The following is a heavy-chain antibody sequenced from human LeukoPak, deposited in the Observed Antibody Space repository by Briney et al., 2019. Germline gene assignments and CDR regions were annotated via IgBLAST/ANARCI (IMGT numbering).Heavy chain of an antibody. CDR3: ARDFTVGADGNYFDY. CDR1: GYTFTSYV. J-gene: IGHJ4*02. CDR2: MNPHSGNT. Sequence: GATVKLFYNASGYTFTSYVKKGVRHAPGQGLEGVGWMNPHSGNTGYAQKIEGRVTITRNTSISTAYVELRSLRSEDTAVYYCARDFTVGADGNYFDYWGQGTLVTVSS. V-gene: IGHV1-8*03. D-gene: IGHD6-13*01.